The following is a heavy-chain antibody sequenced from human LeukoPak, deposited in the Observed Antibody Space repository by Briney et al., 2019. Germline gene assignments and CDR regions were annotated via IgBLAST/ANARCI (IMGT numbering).Heavy chain of an antibody. V-gene: IGHV3-23*01. Sequence: GGSLRLSCAASGFSFSSYAMSWVRQAPGKGLECVSAISGSGVNTYYPDSVKGRFTISRDNSKSTLYLKINSLRAGDTAVYFCAIYSAWYGNAFDIWGQGTMVTISS. CDR2: ISGSGVNT. CDR3: AIYSAWYGNAFDI. CDR1: GFSFSSYA. J-gene: IGHJ3*02. D-gene: IGHD6-19*01.